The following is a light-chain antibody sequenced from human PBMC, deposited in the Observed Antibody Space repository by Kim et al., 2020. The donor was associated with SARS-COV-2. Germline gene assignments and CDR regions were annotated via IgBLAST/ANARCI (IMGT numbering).Light chain of an antibody. Sequence: VDPGERANRACRASQSVSSDLAWYQQKPGQAPRLLIYEASNRATGIPARFSGSGSGTDFTLSISSLEPEEFAVYYCQHRSSWTRTFGQGTKVEIK. J-gene: IGKJ1*01. CDR3: QHRSSWTRT. V-gene: IGKV3-11*01. CDR2: EAS. CDR1: QSVSSD.